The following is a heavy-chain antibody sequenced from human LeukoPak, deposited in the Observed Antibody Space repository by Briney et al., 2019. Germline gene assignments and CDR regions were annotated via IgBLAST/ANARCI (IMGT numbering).Heavy chain of an antibody. J-gene: IGHJ4*02. CDR1: GGTFSSYA. CDR2: IIPILGIA. CDR3: ARDLLWSSGQSDY. Sequence: SVKVSCKASGGTFSSYAISWVRQAPGQGLEWMGRIIPILGIANYAQKFQGRVTITADKSTSTAYMELSSLRSDDTAVYYCARDLLWSSGQSDYWGQGTLVTVSS. V-gene: IGHV1-69*04. D-gene: IGHD3-22*01.